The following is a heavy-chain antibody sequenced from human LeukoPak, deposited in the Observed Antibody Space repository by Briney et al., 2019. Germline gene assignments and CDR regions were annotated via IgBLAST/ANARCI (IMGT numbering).Heavy chain of an antibody. CDR1: GFTFNGFG. Sequence: GGSLRLSCAASGFTFNGFGMSWVRQAPGKGLEWVSSISAGSDSTDYADSVKGRFTISRDNSKNTLYLQMNSLRAEDTALYYCANAYSPDYWGQGTLVTVSS. CDR3: ANAYSPDY. CDR2: ISAGSDST. D-gene: IGHD3-16*01. V-gene: IGHV3-23*01. J-gene: IGHJ4*02.